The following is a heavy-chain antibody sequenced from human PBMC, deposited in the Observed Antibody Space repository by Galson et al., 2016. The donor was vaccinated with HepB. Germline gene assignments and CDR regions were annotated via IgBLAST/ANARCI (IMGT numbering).Heavy chain of an antibody. CDR2: IYYSGST. V-gene: IGHV4-59*01. Sequence: SETLSLTCTVSGGSISSYSWSWIRQPPGKGLEWIGYIYYSGSTHYNPSLKSRVTISADTSKNQFSLKLKSVTAADTAVYYCATVMTYSYDNSGSKDAFDIWGRGTMVTVSP. J-gene: IGHJ3*02. CDR3: ATVMTYSYDNSGSKDAFDI. CDR1: GGSISSYS. D-gene: IGHD3-22*01.